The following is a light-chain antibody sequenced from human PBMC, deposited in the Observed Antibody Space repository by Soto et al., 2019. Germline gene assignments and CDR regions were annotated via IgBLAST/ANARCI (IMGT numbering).Light chain of an antibody. CDR2: GAS. CDR1: QSVRDN. J-gene: IGKJ4*01. V-gene: IGKV3-15*01. CDR3: QQYNNWPPLT. Sequence: EIVLTQSPATLSVSPGERATLSCRASQSVRDNLAWYQQKPGQAPRHLIYGASTRATGIPARFSGSGSGTEFTLTISSLQSEDFAVYYCQQYNNWPPLTFGGGTKVEIK.